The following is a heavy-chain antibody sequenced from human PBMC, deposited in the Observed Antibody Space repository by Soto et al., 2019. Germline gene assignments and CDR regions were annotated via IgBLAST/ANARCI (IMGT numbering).Heavy chain of an antibody. CDR2: ISPIFGTA. CDR1: GGTFSSYA. D-gene: IGHD3-22*01. CDR3: ARDRYRDSSGYYRSYYYYGMDV. V-gene: IGHV1-69*06. J-gene: IGHJ6*02. Sequence: QVQLVQSGAEVKKPGSSVKVSCKASGGTFSSYAISWVRQAPGQGLEWMGGISPIFGTASYAQKFQGRVTITADKSTSTAYMELSSLRSEDTAVYYCARDRYRDSSGYYRSYYYYGMDVWGQGTTVTVSS.